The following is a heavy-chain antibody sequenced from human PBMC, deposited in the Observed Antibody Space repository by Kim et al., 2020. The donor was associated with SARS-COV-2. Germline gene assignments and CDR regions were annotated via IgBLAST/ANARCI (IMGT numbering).Heavy chain of an antibody. CDR3: ARDIVVVPAYWFDP. CDR1: GGSISSGSYY. D-gene: IGHD2-2*01. Sequence: SETLSLTCTVSGGSISSGSYYWSWIRQPAGKGLEWIGRIYTSGSTNYNPSLKSRVTISVDTSKNQFSLKLSSVTAADTAVYYCARDIVVVPAYWFDPWGQGPLVTVSS. V-gene: IGHV4-61*02. J-gene: IGHJ5*02. CDR2: IYTSGST.